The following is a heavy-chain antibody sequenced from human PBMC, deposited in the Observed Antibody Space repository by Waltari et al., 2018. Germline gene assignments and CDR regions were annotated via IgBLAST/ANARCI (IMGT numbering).Heavy chain of an antibody. Sequence: QVQLQESGPGLVKPSETLSLTCTVPGGSISSYYWRWIRQPPGKGLEWSGYIYYSGSTNYNPSLKSRVTISVDTSKNQFSLKLSSVTAADTAVYYCARSVVAATPYYFDYWGQGTLVTVSS. D-gene: IGHD2-15*01. CDR3: ARSVVAATPYYFDY. J-gene: IGHJ4*02. CDR1: GGSISSYY. V-gene: IGHV4-59*01. CDR2: IYYSGST.